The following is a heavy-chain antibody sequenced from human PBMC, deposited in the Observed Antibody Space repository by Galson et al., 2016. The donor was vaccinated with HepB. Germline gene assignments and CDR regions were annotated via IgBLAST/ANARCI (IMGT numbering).Heavy chain of an antibody. J-gene: IGHJ6*02. Sequence: ALVKPTQTLTLTCTFSGFSLSSSGICVTWIRQPPGKALEWLALIDWDDEKYYSTSLKTRLTIPKDTSKNQVVLRMTNMDPADTATYYCARTSQPSWGFEAYYFNGMDVWGQGTTVTVSS. CDR2: IDWDDEK. CDR1: GFSLSSSGIC. CDR3: ARTSQPSWGFEAYYFNGMDV. D-gene: IGHD1-26*01. V-gene: IGHV2-70*13.